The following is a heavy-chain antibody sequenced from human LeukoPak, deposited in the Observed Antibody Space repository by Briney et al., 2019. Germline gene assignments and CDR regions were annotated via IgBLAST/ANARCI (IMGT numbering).Heavy chain of an antibody. V-gene: IGHV4-59*01. CDR2: IYYSGST. Sequence: SETLSLTCTVSGGSISSYYWSWIRQPPGKGLEWIGYIYYSGSTNYNPSLKSRVTISVDTSKNQFSLKLSSVTAADTAVYYCASMIAGIGGWFDPWGQGTLVTVSS. CDR1: GGSISSYY. D-gene: IGHD1-26*01. CDR3: ASMIAGIGGWFDP. J-gene: IGHJ5*02.